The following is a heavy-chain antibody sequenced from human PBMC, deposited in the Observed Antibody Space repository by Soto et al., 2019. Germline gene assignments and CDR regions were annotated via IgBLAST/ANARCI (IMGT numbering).Heavy chain of an antibody. CDR2: ISYDGSNK. Sequence: QVQLVESGGGVVQPGRSLRLSCAASGFTFSSYGMHWVRQAPGKGLEWVAVISYDGSNKYYADSVKGRFTISRDNSKNTLYLQMNSLRAEDTAVYYCAKDRRWQWLVGVFDPWGQGTLVTVSS. CDR3: AKDRRWQWLVGVFDP. CDR1: GFTFSSYG. V-gene: IGHV3-30*18. J-gene: IGHJ5*02. D-gene: IGHD6-19*01.